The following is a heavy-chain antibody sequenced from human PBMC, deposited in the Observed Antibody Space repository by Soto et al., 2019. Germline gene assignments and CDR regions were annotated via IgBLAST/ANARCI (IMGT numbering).Heavy chain of an antibody. Sequence: QVQLVESGGGVVQPGRSLRLSCAASGFTFSSYGMHWVRQAPGKGLEWVAVIWYDGSNKYYADSVKGRFTISRDNSKNTLYLQMNSLRAEDTAVYYCARERVVRGGIDYYYYYYMDVWGKGTTVTVSS. CDR2: IWYDGSNK. V-gene: IGHV3-33*01. CDR1: GFTFSSYG. D-gene: IGHD3-10*01. CDR3: ARERVVRGGIDYYYYYYMDV. J-gene: IGHJ6*03.